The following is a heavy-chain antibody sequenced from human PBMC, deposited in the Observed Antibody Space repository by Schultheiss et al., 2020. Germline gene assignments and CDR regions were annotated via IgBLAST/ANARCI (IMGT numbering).Heavy chain of an antibody. CDR3: AKDRILIPPAFDF. Sequence: GGSLRLSCAASGFAFSNYGMHWVRQAPGKGLEWVSAISGSGGSTYYADSVKGRFTISRDTSKNTLFLQMHSLRVEDTAVYYCAKDRILIPPAFDFWGQGTLVTVSS. CDR2: ISGSGGST. D-gene: IGHD2-2*02. V-gene: IGHV3-23*01. CDR1: GFAFSNYG. J-gene: IGHJ4*02.